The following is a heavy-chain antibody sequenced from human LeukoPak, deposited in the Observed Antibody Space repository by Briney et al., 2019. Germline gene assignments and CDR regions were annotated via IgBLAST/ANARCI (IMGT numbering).Heavy chain of an antibody. J-gene: IGHJ5*02. Sequence: PSETLSLTCTVSGGSISSSSYYWGWIRQPPGKGLEWIGSIYYSGSTYYNPSLKSRVTISVDTSKNQFSLKLSSVTAADTAVYYCAGILQQLGFDPWGQGTLVTVSS. V-gene: IGHV4-39*07. CDR2: IYYSGST. CDR3: AGILQQLGFDP. D-gene: IGHD6-6*01. CDR1: GGSISSSSYY.